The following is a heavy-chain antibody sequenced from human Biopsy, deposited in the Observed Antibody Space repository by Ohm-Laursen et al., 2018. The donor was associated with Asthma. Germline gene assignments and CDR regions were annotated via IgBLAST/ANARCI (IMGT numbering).Heavy chain of an antibody. CDR2: ISYDGSSI. V-gene: IGHV3-30*04. CDR3: ASQSSGPDFWSGYYYFDY. D-gene: IGHD3-3*01. CDR1: GFTFSSYA. J-gene: IGHJ4*02. Sequence: SLRLSCTASGFTFSSYAMSWVRQAPGKGLEWVAVISYDGSSIYYADSVKGRFTISRDNSKNTLYLQMNSLRAEDTAVYYCASQSSGPDFWSGYYYFDYWGQGTLVTVSS.